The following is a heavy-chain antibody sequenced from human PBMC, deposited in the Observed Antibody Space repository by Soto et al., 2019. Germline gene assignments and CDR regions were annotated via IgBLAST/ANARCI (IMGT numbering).Heavy chain of an antibody. D-gene: IGHD3-3*01. V-gene: IGHV1-69*12. CDR2: IIPISGSP. CDR1: GGTFSISV. Sequence: QVQLVQSGAEVKKLGSSVKVSCKTSGGTFSISVISWVRQAPGQGLEWMGGIIPISGSPNYAQQFQGRVTITADDSTSTVYMELSSLRSEDTAVYYCATFSRGTWSGSTAYWGQGTLVTVSS. CDR3: ATFSRGTWSGSTAY. J-gene: IGHJ4*02.